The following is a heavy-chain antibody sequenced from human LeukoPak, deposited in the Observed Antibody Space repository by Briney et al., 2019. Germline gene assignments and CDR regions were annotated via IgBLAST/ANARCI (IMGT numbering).Heavy chain of an antibody. CDR1: GYSFNTYW. J-gene: IGHJ3*02. Sequence: GESLQISCKGFGYSFNTYWIGRVRQITGKGLEWMGIIYPGDSHTRYSPSFQGQVIISADKCISTAYLVWSSLKASDTAIYFCARPTGSGWLFPWDIWGQGTMVTVSS. CDR2: IYPGDSHT. CDR3: ARPTGSGWLFPWDI. D-gene: IGHD6-19*01. V-gene: IGHV5-51*01.